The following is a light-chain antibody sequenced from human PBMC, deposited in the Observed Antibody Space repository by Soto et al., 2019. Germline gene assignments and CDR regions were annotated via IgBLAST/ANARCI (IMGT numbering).Light chain of an antibody. CDR3: QQRSNWPPT. J-gene: IGKJ4*01. Sequence: EIVLTQSPATLSLSPGERATLSCRASQSVSSYLAWYQQKPGQAPRLLIYDASNRATGIPARFSGSGSGTDFTLTITSLGPEDFGVYYCQQRSNWPPTFGGGTKVEIK. CDR2: DAS. CDR1: QSVSSY. V-gene: IGKV3-11*01.